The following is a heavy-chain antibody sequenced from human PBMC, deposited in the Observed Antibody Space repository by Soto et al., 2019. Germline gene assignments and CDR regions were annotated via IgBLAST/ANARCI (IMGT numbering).Heavy chain of an antibody. J-gene: IGHJ2*01. D-gene: IGHD6-19*01. Sequence: QVQLVESGGGVVQPGRSLRLSCAASGFTFSSYGMHWVRQAPGKGLEWVAVIWYDGSNKYYADSVKGRFTISRDNSKNTLYLQMNSLRAEDTAVYYCARAVAVAGPDYWYFDLRGRGTLVTVSS. CDR1: GFTFSSYG. CDR2: IWYDGSNK. V-gene: IGHV3-33*01. CDR3: ARAVAVAGPDYWYFDL.